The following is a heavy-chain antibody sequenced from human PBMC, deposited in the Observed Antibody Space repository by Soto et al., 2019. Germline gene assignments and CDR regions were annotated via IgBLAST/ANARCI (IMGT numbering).Heavy chain of an antibody. J-gene: IGHJ6*02. CDR2: INSDGSST. D-gene: IGHD2-2*01. CDR3: ARACTSSSCYSYYYYGMDV. V-gene: IGHV3-74*01. CDR1: GFTFSSHW. Sequence: PGGSLRLSCAASGFTFSSHWMHWVRQAPGKGRVWVSRINSDGSSTTYADSVKGRFTISRDNAKNTLYLQMNSLRAEDTAVYYCARACTSSSCYSYYYYGMDVWGQGTTVTDSS.